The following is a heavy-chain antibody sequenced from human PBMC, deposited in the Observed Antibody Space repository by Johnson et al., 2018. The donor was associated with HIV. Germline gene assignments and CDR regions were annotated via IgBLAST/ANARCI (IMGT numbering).Heavy chain of an antibody. CDR1: GFVFSDSH. D-gene: IGHD1-26*01. CDR2: ISSSGTTI. J-gene: IGHJ3*02. Sequence: QVQLVESGGDLVKPGGSLRLSCVASGFVFSDSHMSWIRQAPGKGLEWVSCISSSGTTIYYADSVKGRFTISRDNSKNTLYLQMNSLRAEDTAVYYCAREGVGVNAFDIWGQGTMVTVSS. CDR3: AREGVGVNAFDI. V-gene: IGHV3-11*04.